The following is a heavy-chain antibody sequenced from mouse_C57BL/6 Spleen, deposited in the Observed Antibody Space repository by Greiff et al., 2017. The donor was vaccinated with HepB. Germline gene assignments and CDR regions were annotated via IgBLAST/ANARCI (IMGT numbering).Heavy chain of an antibody. D-gene: IGHD2-4*01. CDR3: ARGYDYDRDWYFDV. V-gene: IGHV5-4*03. CDR1: GFTFSSYA. Sequence: EVMLVESGGGLVKPGGSLKLSCAASGFTFSSYAMSWVRQTPEKRLEWVATISDGGSYTYYPDNVKGRFTISRDNAKNNLYLQMSHLKSEDTAMYYCARGYDYDRDWYFDVWGTGTTVTVSS. CDR2: ISDGGSYT. J-gene: IGHJ1*03.